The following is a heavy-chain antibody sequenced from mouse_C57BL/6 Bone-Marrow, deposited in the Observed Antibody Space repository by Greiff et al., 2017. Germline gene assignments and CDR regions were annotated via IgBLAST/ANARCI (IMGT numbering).Heavy chain of an antibody. V-gene: IGHV1-63*01. CDR2: IYPGGGYT. J-gene: IGHJ2*01. CDR3: ARLYPNYFDY. Sequence: QVQLQQSGAELVRPGTSVKMSCKASGYTFTNYWIGWAKQRPGHGLEWIGDIYPGGGYTNYNEKFKGKATLTADKSSSTAYMQCSSLTSEDSAIYYCARLYPNYFDYWGQGTTLTVSS. CDR1: GYTFTNYW. D-gene: IGHD2-12*01.